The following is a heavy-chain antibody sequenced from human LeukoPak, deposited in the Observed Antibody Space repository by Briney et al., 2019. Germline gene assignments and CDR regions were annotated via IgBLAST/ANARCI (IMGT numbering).Heavy chain of an antibody. CDR1: GFTFSDYY. CDR2: ISGSGSTI. CDR3: ARLTDLYGMDV. Sequence: GGSLRLSCAASGFTFSDYYMSWIRQALGKGLEWVSYISGSGSTIYYADSVKGRFTISRDNAKNSLYLQMNSLRAEDTAVYYCARLTDLYGMDVWGQGTTVTVSS. J-gene: IGHJ6*02. D-gene: IGHD2-8*02. V-gene: IGHV3-11*01.